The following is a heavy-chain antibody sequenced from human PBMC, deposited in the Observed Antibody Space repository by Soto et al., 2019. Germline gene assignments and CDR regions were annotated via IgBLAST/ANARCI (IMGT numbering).Heavy chain of an antibody. CDR3: ARVGKQLVPRYYFDY. D-gene: IGHD6-6*01. CDR2: ISAYNGNT. V-gene: IGHV1-18*01. J-gene: IGHJ4*02. CDR1: GYTFTSYG. Sequence: QVQLVQSGAEVKKPGASVKVSCKASGYTFTSYGISWVRQAPGQGLEWMGWISAYNGNTNYAQKLQGRVTMTTDTSTRTDYMELRSLRSDDTAVYYCARVGKQLVPRYYFDYWGQGNLVTVSS.